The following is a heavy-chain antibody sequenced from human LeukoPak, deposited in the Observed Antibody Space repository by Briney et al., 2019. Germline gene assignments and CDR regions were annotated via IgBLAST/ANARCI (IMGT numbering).Heavy chain of an antibody. J-gene: IGHJ4*02. Sequence: SETLSLTCTVSGGSISSGGYYWSGIRQHPGKGLEWVGYIYYSGSTYYNPSLKSRVTISVDTSKNQFSLKLSSVTAADTAVYYCASTHLGYCSGGSCYTPDGVGLDYWGQGTLVTVSS. CDR2: IYYSGST. D-gene: IGHD2-15*01. CDR1: GGSISSGGYY. CDR3: ASTHLGYCSGGSCYTPDGVGLDY. V-gene: IGHV4-31*03.